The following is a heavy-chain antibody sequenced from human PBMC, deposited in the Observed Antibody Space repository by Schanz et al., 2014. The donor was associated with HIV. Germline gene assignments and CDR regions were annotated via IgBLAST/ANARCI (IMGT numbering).Heavy chain of an antibody. J-gene: IGHJ4*02. CDR1: GGSISSSSYY. Sequence: QLQLQESGPGLVKPSETLSLTCTVSGGSISSSSYYWGWIRQPPGKGLEWIGSIYYSGSTYYNPSLKGRVPISVDPSKNQFSRKLNFMTAADTAVYYCASVCSGDTCFDYWGQGTLVTVSS. CDR3: ASVCSGDTCFDY. V-gene: IGHV4-39*01. CDR2: IYYSGST. D-gene: IGHD2-15*01.